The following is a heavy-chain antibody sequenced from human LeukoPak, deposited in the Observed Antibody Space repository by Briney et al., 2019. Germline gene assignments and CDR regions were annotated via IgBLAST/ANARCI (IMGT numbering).Heavy chain of an antibody. D-gene: IGHD5-18*01. CDR1: GGSISSSSYY. CDR2: INHSGST. Sequence: SETLSLTCTVSGGSISSSSYYWGWIRQPPGKGLEWIGEINHSGSTNYNPSLKSRVTISVDTSKNQFSLKLSSVTAADTAVYYCASVDTAMVSDYWGQGTLVTVSS. J-gene: IGHJ4*02. CDR3: ASVDTAMVSDY. V-gene: IGHV4-39*07.